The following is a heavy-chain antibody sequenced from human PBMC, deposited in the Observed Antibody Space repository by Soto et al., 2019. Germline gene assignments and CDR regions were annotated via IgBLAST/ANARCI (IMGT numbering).Heavy chain of an antibody. V-gene: IGHV3-33*01. D-gene: IGHD4-17*01. J-gene: IGHJ6*03. CDR2: IWYDGSNK. Sequence: GGSLRLSCAASGFTFSSYGMHWVRQAPGKGLEWVAVIWYDGSNKYYADSVKGRFTISRDNSKNTLYLQMNSLRAEDTAVYYCAREAREWYGDYVGYYYYYMDVWGKGTTVTVSS. CDR3: AREAREWYGDYVGYYYYYMDV. CDR1: GFTFSSYG.